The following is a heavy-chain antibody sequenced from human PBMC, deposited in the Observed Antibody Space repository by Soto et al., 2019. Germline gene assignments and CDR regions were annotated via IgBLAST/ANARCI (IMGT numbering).Heavy chain of an antibody. J-gene: IGHJ3*02. V-gene: IGHV1-69*02. D-gene: IGHD4-4*01. CDR2: IIPILGIA. Sequence: QVQLVQSGAEVKKPGSSVKVSCKASGGTFSSYSISWVRQAPGQGLEWMGRIIPILGIANYAQKFQGRVTITADKSTSTAYMELSSLRSEDTAVYYCARFLHSAPHAFDIWGQGTMVTVSS. CDR3: ARFLHSAPHAFDI. CDR1: GGTFSSYS.